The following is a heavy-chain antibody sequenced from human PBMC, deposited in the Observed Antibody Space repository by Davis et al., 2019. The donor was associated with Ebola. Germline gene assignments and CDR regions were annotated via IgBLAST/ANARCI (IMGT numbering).Heavy chain of an antibody. Sequence: LRLSCTVSGGSISSGGYYWSWIRQHPGKGLEWIGYIYYSGSTYYNPSLKSRVTISVDTSKNQFSLKLKSVTAADTAVYYCVSIPTLSYHPPIWGQGTLVAVSS. CDR3: VSIPTLSYHPPI. V-gene: IGHV4-31*03. J-gene: IGHJ4*02. D-gene: IGHD2-2*01. CDR1: GGSISSGGYY. CDR2: IYYSGST.